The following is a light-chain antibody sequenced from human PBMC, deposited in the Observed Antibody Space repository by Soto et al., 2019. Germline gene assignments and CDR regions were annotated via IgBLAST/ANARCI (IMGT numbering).Light chain of an antibody. V-gene: IGLV2-8*01. CDR1: SSDVGGYNY. Sequence: QSVPTQPPSASGSPGQSATISCTGTSSDVGGYNYVSWYQQYPGKAPKLMIYEVSKRPSGVPDRLSGSKSGNTASLTVSGLQAEDEADYYCSSYAGSSTWVFGGGTKVTVL. J-gene: IGLJ3*02. CDR2: EVS. CDR3: SSYAGSSTWV.